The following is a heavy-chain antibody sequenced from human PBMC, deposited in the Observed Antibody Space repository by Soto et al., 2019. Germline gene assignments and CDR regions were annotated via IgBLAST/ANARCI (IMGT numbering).Heavy chain of an antibody. CDR3: ARHAASGSGSDPVGYYMDV. CDR1: GGSISTYY. CDR2: IYYSGST. V-gene: IGHV4-59*01. Sequence: PSETLSLTCTVSGGSISTYYWTWIRQPPGKGLEWIGYIYYSGSTNYNPSLKSRVTISVDTSKNQFSLKLNSVTAADTAMYYCARHAASGSGSDPVGYYMDVWGKGTTVTVSS. J-gene: IGHJ6*03. D-gene: IGHD3-10*01.